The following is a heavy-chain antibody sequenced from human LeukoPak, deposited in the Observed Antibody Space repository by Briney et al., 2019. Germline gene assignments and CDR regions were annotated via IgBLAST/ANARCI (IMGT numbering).Heavy chain of an antibody. CDR1: GYTSTSNY. V-gene: IGHV1-46*01. Sequence: ASVKVSCKASGYTSTSNYIHWVRQAPGQGLEWMGMIYPRDGSTSYAQKFQGRVTVTRDTSTSTVHMELSGLRSEDAAVYYCARDQEGFDYWGQGTLVTVSS. CDR3: ARDQEGFDY. CDR2: IYPRDGST. J-gene: IGHJ4*02.